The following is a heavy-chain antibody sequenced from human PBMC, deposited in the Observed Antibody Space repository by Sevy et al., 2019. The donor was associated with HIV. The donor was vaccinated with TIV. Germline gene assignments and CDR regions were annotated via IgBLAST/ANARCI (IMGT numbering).Heavy chain of an antibody. J-gene: IGHJ4*02. CDR1: GFTFSSYS. D-gene: IGHD2-15*01. CDR3: ARDPGCSGGSCYRVTTFDY. CDR2: ISSSGSTI. Sequence: GGSLRLSCAASGFTFSSYSMNWVRQAPGKGLEWVSYISSSGSTIYYADSVKGRFTISRDNAKNSLYLQMNSLRDEDTAVYYCARDPGCSGGSCYRVTTFDYWGQGTLVTVSS. V-gene: IGHV3-48*02.